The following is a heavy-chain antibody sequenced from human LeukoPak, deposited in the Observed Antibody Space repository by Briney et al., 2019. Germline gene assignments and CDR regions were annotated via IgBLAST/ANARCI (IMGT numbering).Heavy chain of an antibody. Sequence: PSETLSLTCTVSGGSISSGGYYWGWIRQPPGKGLEWIGSIYYSGSTYYNPSLKSRVTISVDTSKNQFSLKLSSVTAADTAVYYCARWIRLTYYYDSSGYGRDPFDPWGQGTLVTVSS. CDR3: ARWIRLTYYYDSSGYGRDPFDP. D-gene: IGHD3-22*01. V-gene: IGHV4-39*01. CDR2: IYYSGST. J-gene: IGHJ5*02. CDR1: GGSISSGGYY.